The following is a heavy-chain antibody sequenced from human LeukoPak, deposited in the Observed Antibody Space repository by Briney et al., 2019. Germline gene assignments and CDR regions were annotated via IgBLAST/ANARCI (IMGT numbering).Heavy chain of an antibody. D-gene: IGHD2-21*02. Sequence: GGSLRLSCAASGFTVSSNYMSWVRQAPGKGLEWVSVIYSGGSTYYADSVKGRFTISRDNSKNTLYLQMNSLRAEDTAVYYCAKAPYCGGDCYNFDSWGQGTLVTVSS. CDR3: AKAPYCGGDCYNFDS. CDR2: IYSGGST. J-gene: IGHJ4*02. V-gene: IGHV3-66*01. CDR1: GFTVSSNY.